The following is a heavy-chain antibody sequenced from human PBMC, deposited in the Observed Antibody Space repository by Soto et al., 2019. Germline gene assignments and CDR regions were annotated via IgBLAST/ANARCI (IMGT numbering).Heavy chain of an antibody. J-gene: IGHJ4*02. V-gene: IGHV4-4*02. D-gene: IGHD1-1*01. Sequence: QLQLQESGPGLVKPSGTLSLPCGVSGGSLSTPVWWSWVRLPPGKGLEWIGEVFHSGSANYNPSLQSRVTISVDKSTNQFSLRLSSVTAADTAVYYCARKAWTRLDYWGQGALVTVSS. CDR3: ARKAWTRLDY. CDR1: GGSLSTPVW. CDR2: VFHSGSA.